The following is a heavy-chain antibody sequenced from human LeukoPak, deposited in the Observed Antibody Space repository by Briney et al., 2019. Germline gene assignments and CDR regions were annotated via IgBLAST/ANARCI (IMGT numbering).Heavy chain of an antibody. CDR3: AKDSSAGYSSTWYVAYFDY. CDR2: ISGYGGST. J-gene: IGHJ4*02. D-gene: IGHD6-13*01. Sequence: GGSLRLSCAASGFTFSSYGMSWVRQAPGKVLEWVSAISGYGGSTYYADSVKGRFTISRDNSKNTLYLQMNSLRAEDTAVYFCAKDSSAGYSSTWYVAYFDYWGQGTLVTVSS. CDR1: GFTFSSYG. V-gene: IGHV3-23*01.